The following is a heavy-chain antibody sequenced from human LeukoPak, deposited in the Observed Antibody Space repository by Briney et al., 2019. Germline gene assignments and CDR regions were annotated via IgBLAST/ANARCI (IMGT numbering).Heavy chain of an antibody. Sequence: GGSLRLSCTASGLTFRDFYMAWIRQAPGKGLEWVSYISGGSDSTSYADSGKGRFTIPRDNSKNTLSLQMNSLRAEDTAVYYCAREADCSGGRCYRGAFDIWGQGTMVTVSS. CDR3: AREADCSGGRCYRGAFDI. D-gene: IGHD2-15*01. J-gene: IGHJ3*02. CDR1: GLTFRDFY. V-gene: IGHV3-11*06. CDR2: ISGGSDST.